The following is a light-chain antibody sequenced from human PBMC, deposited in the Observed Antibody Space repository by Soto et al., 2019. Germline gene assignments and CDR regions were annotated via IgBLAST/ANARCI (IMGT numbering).Light chain of an antibody. CDR2: GAS. J-gene: IGKJ1*01. Sequence: EIVMTQSPATLSVSPGERATLSCRASQSVSSNLAWYQQKPGQAPRLLIYGASTRATVIPAGFSGSGSGTEFTLTISRLEPEDFAVYYCQQYGSSPLFTFGQGTKVDI. CDR3: QQYGSSPLFT. CDR1: QSVSSN. V-gene: IGKV3-15*01.